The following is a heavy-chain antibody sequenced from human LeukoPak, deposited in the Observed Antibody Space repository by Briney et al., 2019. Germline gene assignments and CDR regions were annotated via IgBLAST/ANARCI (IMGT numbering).Heavy chain of an antibody. Sequence: SETLSLTCAVSGGSISSNSYYWGWIRQPPGKGLEWIGSIYYSGSTYYNPSLKSRVTISVDTSKNQFSLKLSSVTAADTAVYYCARDYAQPGGFDPWGQGTLVTVSS. J-gene: IGHJ5*02. V-gene: IGHV4-39*02. CDR1: GGSISSNSYY. CDR2: IYYSGST. D-gene: IGHD3-10*01. CDR3: ARDYAQPGGFDP.